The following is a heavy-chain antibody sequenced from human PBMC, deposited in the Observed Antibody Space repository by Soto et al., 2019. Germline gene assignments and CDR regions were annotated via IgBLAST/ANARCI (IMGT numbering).Heavy chain of an antibody. D-gene: IGHD6-19*01. CDR3: ARGRVAGDFDY. V-gene: IGHV3-13*04. J-gene: IGHJ4*02. CDR1: GFTFSSYD. CDR2: IGTAGDT. Sequence: EVQLVESGGGLVQPGGSLRLSCAASGFTFSSYDMHWVRQATGKGLEWVSAIGTAGDTYYPGSVKGRFTISRENAENSLYLQMNSLRAGDTAVYYCARGRVAGDFDYWGQGTLVTVSS.